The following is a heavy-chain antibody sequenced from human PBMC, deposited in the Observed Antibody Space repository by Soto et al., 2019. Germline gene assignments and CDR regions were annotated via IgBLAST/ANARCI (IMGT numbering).Heavy chain of an antibody. D-gene: IGHD1-1*01. CDR2: INHGVST. CDR1: GGSFSGYY. Sequence: PXATLSLTCAVYGGSFSGYYWSWIRQPPGKGLEWIGEINHGVSTNYILSLKSRVTISVDTSKNQFSLKLRSVTAADTAIYYCERGHGWNASSAPFEYWGQGTLVTVSS. V-gene: IGHV4-34*01. CDR3: ERGHGWNASSAPFEY. J-gene: IGHJ4*02.